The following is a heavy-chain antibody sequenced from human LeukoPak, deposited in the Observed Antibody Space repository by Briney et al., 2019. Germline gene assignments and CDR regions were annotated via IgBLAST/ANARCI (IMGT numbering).Heavy chain of an antibody. Sequence: SETLSLTCTVSGGSISSYYWSWIRQPAGKGLEWIGRFYSCGITNYNPSLKSRVTMSVDTSKNQFSLRLSSVTAADTAVYYCAREYSGYRFDPWGQGTLVSVSS. J-gene: IGHJ5*02. V-gene: IGHV4-4*07. CDR1: GGSISSYY. CDR2: FYSCGIT. D-gene: IGHD5-12*01. CDR3: AREYSGYRFDP.